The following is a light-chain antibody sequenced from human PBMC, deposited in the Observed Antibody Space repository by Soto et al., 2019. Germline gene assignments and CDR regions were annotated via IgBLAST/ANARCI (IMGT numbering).Light chain of an antibody. J-gene: IGKJ2*01. V-gene: IGKV3-11*01. CDR1: QSVSSY. CDR2: DAS. CDR3: QQRSNWPPYP. Sequence: EIVLTQSPATLSLSPGERATLSCRASQSVSSYLAWYQQKPGQAPRLLIYDASNRATGIPARFSGSGSGTDFTLPISSLEPEYFAVYYCQQRSNWPPYPFGQGTKLEIK.